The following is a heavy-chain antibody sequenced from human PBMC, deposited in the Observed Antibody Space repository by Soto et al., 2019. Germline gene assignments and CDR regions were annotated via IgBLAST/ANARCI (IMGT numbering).Heavy chain of an antibody. CDR3: ARDPGSSWTNYYYYYYGTDV. D-gene: IGHD6-13*01. J-gene: IGHJ6*02. CDR2: ISSSSSYI. V-gene: IGHV3-21*01. Sequence: PGGSLRLSCAASGFTFSSYSMNWVRQAPGKGLEWVSSISSSSSYIYYADSVKGRFTISRDNAKNSLYLQMNSLRAEDTAVYYCARDPGSSWTNYYYYYYGTDVWGQGTTVTVSS. CDR1: GFTFSSYS.